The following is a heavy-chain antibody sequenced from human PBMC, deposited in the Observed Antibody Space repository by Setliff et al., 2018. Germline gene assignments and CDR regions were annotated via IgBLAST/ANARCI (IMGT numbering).Heavy chain of an antibody. CDR2: IHGTEGT. V-gene: IGHV4-61*09. J-gene: IGHJ4*02. D-gene: IGHD3-10*01. CDR3: ARGYYNGRGYYYLPCSFDS. Sequence: PSETLSLTCTASDGSLYSGNYYWTWIRQPAGKALEWIGHIHGTEGTHYNPSLESRVTISRDKSPNQFSLMLRSVTAADTALYYCARGYYNGRGYYYLPCSFDSWGRGIVVTVSS. CDR1: DGSLYSGNYY.